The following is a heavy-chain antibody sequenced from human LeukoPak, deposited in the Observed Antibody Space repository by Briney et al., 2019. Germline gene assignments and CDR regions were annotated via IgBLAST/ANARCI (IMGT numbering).Heavy chain of an antibody. Sequence: GGSLRLSCAASGFTFSNSGMSWVRQAPGKGLEWVSSITGSGASTYYADSVKGRFTISRDNYKNTLYLQMNSLKAEDTALYYCATRAPYYFDYWGQGTLVTVSS. V-gene: IGHV3-23*01. CDR3: ATRAPYYFDY. CDR1: GFTFSNSG. J-gene: IGHJ4*02. CDR2: ITGSGAST. D-gene: IGHD3-16*01.